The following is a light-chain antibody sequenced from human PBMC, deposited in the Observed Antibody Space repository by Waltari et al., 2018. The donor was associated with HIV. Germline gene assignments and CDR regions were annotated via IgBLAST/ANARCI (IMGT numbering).Light chain of an antibody. Sequence: PGQRVTISCSGASSDIGSNYVYWYQQLPGTAPKLLIYRNNQRPSGVPDRFSGSKSGTSASLAISGLRSEDEADYYCAAWDVSLRGAYVFGTGTKVAVL. CDR3: AAWDVSLRGAYV. V-gene: IGLV1-47*01. CDR2: RNN. CDR1: SSDIGSNY. J-gene: IGLJ1*01.